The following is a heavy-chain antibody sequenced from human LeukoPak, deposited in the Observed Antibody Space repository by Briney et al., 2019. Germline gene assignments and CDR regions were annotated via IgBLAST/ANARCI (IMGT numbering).Heavy chain of an antibody. V-gene: IGHV4-39*07. CDR2: IYYSGST. Sequence: SETLSLTCTVSGGSISSSSYYWGWIRQPPGKGLEWIGSIYYSGSTYYNPSLKSRVTISVDTSKNQFSLKLSSVTAADTAVYYCARSLPSSGWFRSGAFDIWGQGTMVTVSS. CDR1: GGSISSSSYY. CDR3: ARSLPSSGWFRSGAFDI. J-gene: IGHJ3*02. D-gene: IGHD6-19*01.